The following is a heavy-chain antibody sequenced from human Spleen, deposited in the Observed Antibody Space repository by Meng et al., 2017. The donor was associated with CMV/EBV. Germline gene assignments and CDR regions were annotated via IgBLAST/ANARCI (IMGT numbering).Heavy chain of an antibody. CDR3: ARELIAVAGTFYYGMDV. CDR2: INPNSGAT. CDR1: GYTFTGYY. Sequence: ASVKVSCKASGYTFTGYYMHWVRQAPEQGLEWMGWINPNSGATNYAKKFQGRVTMTRDTSISTAYMELSRLRSDDTAMYYCARELIAVAGTFYYGMDVWGQGTTVTVSS. D-gene: IGHD6-19*01. J-gene: IGHJ6*02. V-gene: IGHV1-2*02.